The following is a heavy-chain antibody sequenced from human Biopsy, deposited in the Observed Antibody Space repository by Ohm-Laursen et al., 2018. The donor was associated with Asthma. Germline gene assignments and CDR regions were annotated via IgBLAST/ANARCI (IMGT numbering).Heavy chain of an antibody. CDR1: GYIFTSHA. CDR3: ARGLLGMDV. Sequence: ATVKISCKASGYIFTSHAMNWVRQAPGQGLEWMGRINTNTGNPTYAQGFTGRFVFSLDTSASTAYLQISSLEADDTAVYYCARGLLGMDVWGQGTTVTVSS. J-gene: IGHJ6*02. CDR2: INTNTGNP. D-gene: IGHD2-15*01. V-gene: IGHV7-4-1*02.